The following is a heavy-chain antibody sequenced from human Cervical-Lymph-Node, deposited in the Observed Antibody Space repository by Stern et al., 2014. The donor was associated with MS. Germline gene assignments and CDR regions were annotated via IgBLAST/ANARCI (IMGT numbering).Heavy chain of an antibody. V-gene: IGHV3-33*08. J-gene: IGHJ4*02. D-gene: IGHD3-3*01. Sequence: QVQLVESGGGVVKPGRSLRLSCAASGFSVSGYGMHWVRQPPGQGLEWVAIIWFYGNKNYYAYSVKGRFTVSRDTSKNTLYLQMNSLRADDTAVYYCVRDDVEYYDFWRGYLRHDYWGQGTLVTVSS. CDR1: GFSVSGYG. CDR2: IWFYGNKN. CDR3: VRDDVEYYDFWRGYLRHDY.